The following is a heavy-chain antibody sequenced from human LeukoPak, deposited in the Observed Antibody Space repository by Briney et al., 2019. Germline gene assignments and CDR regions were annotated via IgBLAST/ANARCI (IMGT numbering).Heavy chain of an antibody. CDR2: IYYSGST. V-gene: IGHV4-61*01. D-gene: IGHD3-22*01. Sequence: SETLSLTCTVSGGSVSGGSYYWSWIRQPPGKGLEWIGYIYYSGSTNYNPSLKSRVTISVDTSKNQFSLKLSSVTAADAAVYYCARDTRSYDTSGYYYFDYWGQGALVTVSS. CDR3: ARDTRSYDTSGYYYFDY. J-gene: IGHJ4*02. CDR1: GGSVSGGSYY.